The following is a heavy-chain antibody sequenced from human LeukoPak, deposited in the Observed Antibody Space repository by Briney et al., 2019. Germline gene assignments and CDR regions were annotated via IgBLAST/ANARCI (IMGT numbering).Heavy chain of an antibody. V-gene: IGHV4-38-2*02. CDR1: GYSTSSGYY. CDR2: IYQSGKT. Sequence: SETLSLTCSVSGYSTSSGYYWGWIRQPPGKGLEWMGIIYQSGKTYCNPSLESRVTISVDTSKNQFSLEMNSMTAADTAMYYCARGLPGGQLSRYDYWGQGTLVTVSS. J-gene: IGHJ4*02. D-gene: IGHD6-13*01. CDR3: ARGLPGGQLSRYDY.